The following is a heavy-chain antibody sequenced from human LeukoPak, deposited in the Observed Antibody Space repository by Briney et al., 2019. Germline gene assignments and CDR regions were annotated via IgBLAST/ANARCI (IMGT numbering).Heavy chain of an antibody. J-gene: IGHJ3*02. CDR2: ISWNSGSI. Sequence: GRSLRLSCAASGFTFDDYAMHWVRHAPGKGLEWVSGISWNSGSIGYADSVKGRFTISRDNAKNSLYLQMNSLRAEDMALYYCAKGQVPAARRYDAFDIWGQGTMVTVSS. V-gene: IGHV3-9*03. CDR1: GFTFDDYA. D-gene: IGHD2-2*01. CDR3: AKGQVPAARRYDAFDI.